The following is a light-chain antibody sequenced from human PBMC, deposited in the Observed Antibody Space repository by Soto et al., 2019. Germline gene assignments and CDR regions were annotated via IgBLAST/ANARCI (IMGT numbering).Light chain of an antibody. Sequence: DIQMTHSPSTLSASVGDRVTITCLASQSISSWLAWYQQKPGTAPRLLIYAASNLQSGVPSRFSGSGAGTDFTLTINSLQPEDFATYYCQQSYSTLWTFGPGTKVDIK. CDR2: AAS. CDR3: QQSYSTLWT. CDR1: QSISSW. V-gene: IGKV1-39*01. J-gene: IGKJ1*01.